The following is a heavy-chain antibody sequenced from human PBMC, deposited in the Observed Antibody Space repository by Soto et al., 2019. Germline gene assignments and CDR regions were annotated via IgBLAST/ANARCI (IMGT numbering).Heavy chain of an antibody. J-gene: IGHJ6*02. Sequence: GASVKVSCKASGGTFSSYAISWVRQAPGQGLEWMGGIIPIFGTANYAQKFQGRVTITADESTSTAYMELSSLRSEDTAVYYCAMGTMVRGVPSSTLLDVWGQGTTVTVSS. V-gene: IGHV1-69*13. D-gene: IGHD3-10*01. CDR1: GGTFSSYA. CDR2: IIPIFGTA. CDR3: AMGTMVRGVPSSTLLDV.